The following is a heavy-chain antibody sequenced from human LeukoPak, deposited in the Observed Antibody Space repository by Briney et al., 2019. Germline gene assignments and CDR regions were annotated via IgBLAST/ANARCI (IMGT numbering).Heavy chain of an antibody. CDR2: VKSDGGGI. CDR3: AIQAGSGFDY. D-gene: IGHD3-10*01. CDR1: GFTFTDYW. Sequence: GGSLRLSYAVSGFTFTDYWFHLVRQAPGQGLEWVSRVKSDGGGINYGDSVKGRFTMSRDNAKNTLYLQMNSLRAEDTAVYYWAIQAGSGFDYWGQGSLVTVSP. V-gene: IGHV3-74*01. J-gene: IGHJ4*02.